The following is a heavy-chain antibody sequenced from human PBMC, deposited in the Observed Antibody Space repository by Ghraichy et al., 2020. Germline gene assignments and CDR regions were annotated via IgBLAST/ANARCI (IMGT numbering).Heavy chain of an antibody. D-gene: IGHD6-13*01. J-gene: IGHJ6*02. CDR2: IWDDGSNK. V-gene: IGHV3-33*01. CDR3: ARQQIAGYYYYGMDV. Sequence: GGSLRLSCAASGFTFSSNGMHWVRQAPGKGLEWVSVIWDDGSNKFYAESVRGRFTTSRDNYKNMVYLQMNSLRVEDTAVYYCARQQIAGYYYYGMDVWGQGTTVTVSS. CDR1: GFTFSSNG.